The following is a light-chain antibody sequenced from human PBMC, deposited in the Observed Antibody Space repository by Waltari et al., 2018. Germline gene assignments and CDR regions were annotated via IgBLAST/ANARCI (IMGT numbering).Light chain of an antibody. J-gene: IGKJ3*01. CDR2: DAS. CDR3: QQYDNLPPRLFT. CDR1: KDISNY. Sequence: DIQMTQSPSSLSASVGDRVTITCQASKDISNYLNWYQQKPGKAPKLLIYDASNLETGVPARFSGSGSGTDFTFTISSLQPEDIATYYCQQYDNLPPRLFTFGPGTKVDIK. V-gene: IGKV1-33*01.